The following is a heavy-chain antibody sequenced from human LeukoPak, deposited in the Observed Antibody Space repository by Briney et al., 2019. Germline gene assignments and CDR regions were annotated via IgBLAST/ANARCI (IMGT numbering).Heavy chain of an antibody. CDR1: GFTFYDYA. D-gene: IGHD5-18*01. CDR2: ISRKSGRI. CDR3: TKGGYIFGAASFDY. Sequence: GGSLRLSCAASGFTFYDYAMHWVRQAPGKGLEWVSGISRKSGRIGYADSVKGRFTISRDNAKNSLYLQMNSLRAEDMALYYCTKGGYIFGAASFDYWGQGTLVTVSS. V-gene: IGHV3-9*03. J-gene: IGHJ4*02.